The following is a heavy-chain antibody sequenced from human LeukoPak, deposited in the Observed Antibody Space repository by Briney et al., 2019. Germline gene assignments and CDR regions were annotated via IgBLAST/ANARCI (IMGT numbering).Heavy chain of an antibody. CDR2: INHSGST. V-gene: IGHV4-34*01. Sequence: GSLRLSCAASGFTLSTYAMSWVRQAPGKGLEWIGEINHSGSTNYNPSLKSRVTISVDTSKNQFSLKLSSVTAADTAVYYCARASAVVAASFSGYYYYMDVWGKGTTVTVSS. CDR3: ARASAVVAASFSGYYYYMDV. CDR1: GFTLSTYA. J-gene: IGHJ6*03. D-gene: IGHD2-15*01.